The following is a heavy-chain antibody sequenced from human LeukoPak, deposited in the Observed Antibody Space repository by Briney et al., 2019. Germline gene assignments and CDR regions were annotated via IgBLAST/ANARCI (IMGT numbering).Heavy chain of an antibody. J-gene: IGHJ5*02. CDR2: INHSGSS. D-gene: IGHD5-24*01. CDR1: GGSFSAYY. V-gene: IGHV4-34*01. CDR3: ARGSDDYKLGNH. Sequence: SSETLSLTCAVYGGSFSAYYWTWIRQPPGKGLEWIGEINHSGSSNYNSSLRSRVTISVDTSYKQFSLRLSSVTAADTAVYYCARGSDDYKLGNHWGHGTLVTVSS.